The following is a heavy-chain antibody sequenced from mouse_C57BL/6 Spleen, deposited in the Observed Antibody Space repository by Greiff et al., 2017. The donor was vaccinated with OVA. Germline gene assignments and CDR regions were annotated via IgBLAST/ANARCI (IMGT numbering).Heavy chain of an antibody. CDR3: VRQYGSNEGYFDY. V-gene: IGHV10-1*01. J-gene: IGHJ2*01. D-gene: IGHD1-1*01. CDR1: GFSFNTYA. CDR2: IRSKSNNYAT. Sequence: EVQLVESGGGLVQPKGSLKLSCAASGFSFNTYAMTWVRQAPGKGLEWVARIRSKSNNYATYYADSVKDRFTISRDDSESMLYLQMNNLKTEDTAMYYCVRQYGSNEGYFDYWGQGTTLTVSS.